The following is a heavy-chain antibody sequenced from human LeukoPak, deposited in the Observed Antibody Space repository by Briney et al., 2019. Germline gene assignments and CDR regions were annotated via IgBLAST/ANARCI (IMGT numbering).Heavy chain of an antibody. Sequence: ASVKVSCKASGYTFTGYYMHWVRQAPGQGLEWMGWINPNSGGTNYAQGFQGRVTMTRDTSISTAYMELSRLRSDDTAVHYCARDVAQYTSSSDFDYWGQGTLVTVSS. J-gene: IGHJ4*02. D-gene: IGHD6-6*01. CDR3: ARDVAQYTSSSDFDY. CDR1: GYTFTGYY. V-gene: IGHV1-2*02. CDR2: INPNSGGT.